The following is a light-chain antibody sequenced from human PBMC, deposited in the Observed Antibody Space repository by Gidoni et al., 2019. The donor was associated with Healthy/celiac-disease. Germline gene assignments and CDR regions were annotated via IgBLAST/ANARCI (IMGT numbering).Light chain of an antibody. V-gene: IGLV1-44*01. J-gene: IGLJ2*01. CDR3: ATWVDRLNGLT. CDR2: SNS. CDR1: TSNIGSNP. Sequence: QSVLTPPPSASWTPGPTSTISCSESTSNIGSNPVNWYQHIPGASPKLLIYSNSPRPSGVPDRFSGSKSGTAASLAISDLQSEDEADYYCATWVDRLNGLTFGGGTKLTVL.